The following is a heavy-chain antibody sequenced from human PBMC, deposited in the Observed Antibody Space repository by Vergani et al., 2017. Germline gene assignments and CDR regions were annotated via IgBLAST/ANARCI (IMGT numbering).Heavy chain of an antibody. CDR3: AKDSRGDRAEYFQH. CDR1: GFTFDDYA. J-gene: IGHJ1*01. CDR2: GSWNSGSI. V-gene: IGHV3-9*01. Sequence: EVQLVESGGGLVQPGRSLRLSCAASGFTFDDYAMHWVRPAPGKGLEWVSGGSWNSGSIGYADSVKGRFTISRDNAKNSLYLQMNSLRAEDTALYYCAKDSRGDRAEYFQHWGQGTLVTVSS. D-gene: IGHD4-17*01.